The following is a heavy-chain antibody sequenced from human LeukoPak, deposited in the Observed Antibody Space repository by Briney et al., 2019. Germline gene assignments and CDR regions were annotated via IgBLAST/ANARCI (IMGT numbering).Heavy chain of an antibody. CDR1: GCTFTSYY. Sequence: ASVRVSCKASGCTFTSYYMHWVRQAPGQGLEWMGIINPSGGSTSYAQKFQGRVTMTRDTSTSTVYMELSSLRSEDTAVYYCAMNLKRSYVVDYYGMDVWGQGTTVTVSS. CDR3: AMNLKRSYVVDYYGMDV. D-gene: IGHD1-26*01. CDR2: INPSGGST. J-gene: IGHJ6*02. V-gene: IGHV1-46*01.